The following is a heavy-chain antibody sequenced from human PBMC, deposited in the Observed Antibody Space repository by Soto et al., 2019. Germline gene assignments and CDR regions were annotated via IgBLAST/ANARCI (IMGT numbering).Heavy chain of an antibody. Sequence: GGSLRLSCAASGFTFRSYALSRVRQAPGKGLEWVSAISGSGGSTYYADSVKGRFTISRDNSKNTVNLQMNSLRAEDTAVYYCARDPWAADYWGQGTLVTVSS. V-gene: IGHV3-23*01. CDR1: GFTFRSYA. J-gene: IGHJ4*02. CDR2: ISGSGGST. D-gene: IGHD3-16*01. CDR3: ARDPWAADY.